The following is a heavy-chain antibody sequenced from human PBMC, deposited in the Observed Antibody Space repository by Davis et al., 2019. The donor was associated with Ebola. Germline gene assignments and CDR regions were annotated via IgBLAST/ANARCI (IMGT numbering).Heavy chain of an antibody. CDR3: ARVRYQVLTYHRGLYGMDV. CDR2: IYTSGST. V-gene: IGHV4-4*07. J-gene: IGHJ6*02. CDR1: GGSISSYY. Sequence: SETLSLTCTVSGGSISSYYWSWIRQPAGKGLEWIGRIYTSGSTNYNPSLKSRVTISVDTSKNQFSLKLTSVTAADTAVYYCARVRYQVLTYHRGLYGMDVWGQGTPVTVS. D-gene: IGHD4/OR15-4a*01.